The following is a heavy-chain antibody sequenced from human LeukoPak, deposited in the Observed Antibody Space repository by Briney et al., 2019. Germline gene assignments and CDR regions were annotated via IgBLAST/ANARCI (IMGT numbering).Heavy chain of an antibody. CDR1: GYTFTSYG. J-gene: IGHJ4*02. CDR3: ARDGSSSWYAY. CDR2: ISPYNGNT. Sequence: ASVKVSCKASGYTFTSYGISWVRQAPGQGLEWMGWISPYNGNTNYAQKLHGRVTMTADTSTSTSYMDLRSLSSDDTAVYYCARDGSSSWYAYWGQGTLVTVSS. V-gene: IGHV1-18*01. D-gene: IGHD6-13*01.